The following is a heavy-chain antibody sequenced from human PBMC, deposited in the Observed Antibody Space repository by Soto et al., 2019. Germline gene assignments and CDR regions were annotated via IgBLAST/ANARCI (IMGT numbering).Heavy chain of an antibody. Sequence: QVQLVESGGGVVQPGRSLRLSCAASGFTFSSYGMHWVRQAPGKGLEWGAVISYDGSNKYYADSVKGRFTISRDNSKNTLYLQMNSLRAEDTAVYYCAKDQPGYRPFFYWGQGTLVTVSS. D-gene: IGHD4-4*01. CDR1: GFTFSSYG. CDR2: ISYDGSNK. J-gene: IGHJ4*02. V-gene: IGHV3-30*18. CDR3: AKDQPGYRPFFY.